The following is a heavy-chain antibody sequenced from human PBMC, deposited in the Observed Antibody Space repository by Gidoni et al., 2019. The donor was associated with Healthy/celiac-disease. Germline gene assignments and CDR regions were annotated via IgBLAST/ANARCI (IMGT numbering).Heavy chain of an antibody. Sequence: SIYYSGSTYYNPSLKSRVTISVDTSKNQFSLKLSSVTAADTAVYYCARRSIVVVVAATGGIDYWGQGTLVTVSS. D-gene: IGHD2-15*01. V-gene: IGHV4-39*01. CDR3: ARRSIVVVVAATGGIDY. J-gene: IGHJ4*02. CDR2: IYYSGST.